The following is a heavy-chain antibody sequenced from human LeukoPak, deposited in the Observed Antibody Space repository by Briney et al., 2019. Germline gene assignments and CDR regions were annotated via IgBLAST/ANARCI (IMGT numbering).Heavy chain of an antibody. D-gene: IGHD3-22*01. CDR2: INPNSGGT. Sequence: EASVKVSCKASGYTFTGYYMHWVRQAPGQGLEWMGWINPNSGGTNYAQKFQGRVTMTRDTSISTAYMELSRLRSDDTAVYYCAREVGYYDSSGYYSSWGQGTLVTVSS. J-gene: IGHJ4*02. CDR1: GYTFTGYY. CDR3: AREVGYYDSSGYYSS. V-gene: IGHV1-2*02.